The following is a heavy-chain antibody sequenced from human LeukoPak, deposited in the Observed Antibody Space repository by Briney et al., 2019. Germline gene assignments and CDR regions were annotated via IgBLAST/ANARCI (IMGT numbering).Heavy chain of an antibody. D-gene: IGHD4-23*01. CDR3: ARGPTSAVADY. Sequence: SQTLSLTCTVSGGSISSGGYYWSWIRQHPGKGLEWIGYVYYSGRTYYNPSLKSRVAISLETSKNQSSLKLSSVTAADTAVYYCARGPTSAVADYWGQGTLVTVSS. J-gene: IGHJ4*02. CDR1: GGSISSGGYY. CDR2: VYYSGRT. V-gene: IGHV4-31*03.